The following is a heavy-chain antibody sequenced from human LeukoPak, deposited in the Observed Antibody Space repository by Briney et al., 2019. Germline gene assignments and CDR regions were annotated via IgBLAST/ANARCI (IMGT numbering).Heavy chain of an antibody. CDR1: GGSFSDYS. CDR3: ARGGAFDI. V-gene: IGHV4-34*01. Sequence: SETLSLTCAVYGGSFSDYSWSWIRQPPGKGLEWIGEINHSGGNNHNPSLMSRVIMSVDTSKNQFSLKLSSVTAADTAVYFCARGGAFDIWGQGTVVTVSS. J-gene: IGHJ3*02. CDR2: INHSGGN.